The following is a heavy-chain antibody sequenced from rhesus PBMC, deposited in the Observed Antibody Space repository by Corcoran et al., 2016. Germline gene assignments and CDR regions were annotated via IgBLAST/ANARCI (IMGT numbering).Heavy chain of an antibody. CDR3: ARRYSSGWYYYFDY. CDR1: GGSISSSNW. CDR2: IYGSGGST. Sequence: QVQLQESGPAVVKPSETLSLTCAVSGGSISSSNWLSWIRQSPGKGLEWIGGIYGSGGSTEYNPSLKSRVTISKDTSKNQFSLKLSSVTAADTAVYYCARRYSSGWYYYFDYWGQGVLVTVSS. D-gene: IGHD6-31*01. V-gene: IGHV4-93*01. J-gene: IGHJ4*01.